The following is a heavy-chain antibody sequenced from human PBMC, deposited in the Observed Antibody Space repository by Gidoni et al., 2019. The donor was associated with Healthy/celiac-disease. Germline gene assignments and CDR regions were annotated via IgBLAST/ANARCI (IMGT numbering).Heavy chain of an antibody. J-gene: IGHJ6*03. CDR3: ARGDCSSTSCARRSFGYYYYYMDV. V-gene: IGHV3-21*01. D-gene: IGHD2-2*01. CDR1: GFTFSSYS. CDR2: ISSSSSYI. Sequence: EVQLVESGGGLVKPGGSLRLSCAASGFTFSSYSMNWVRQAPGKGLEWVSSISSSSSYIYYADSVKGRFTISRDNAKNSLYLQMNSLRAEDTAVYYCARGDCSSTSCARRSFGYYYYYMDVWGKGTTVTVSS.